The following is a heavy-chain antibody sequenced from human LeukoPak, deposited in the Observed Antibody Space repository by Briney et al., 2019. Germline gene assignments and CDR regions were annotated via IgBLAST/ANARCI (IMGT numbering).Heavy chain of an antibody. CDR2: IIPILGIA. V-gene: IGHV1-69*04. Sequence: GASVKVSCKASGGTFSSYAISWVRQAPGQGLEWMGRIIPILGIANYAQKFQGRVTITADKSTSTAYMELRSLRSDDTAVYYCARVVGAGAFDIWGQGTMVTVSS. CDR1: GGTFSSYA. CDR3: ARVVGAGAFDI. D-gene: IGHD3-16*02. J-gene: IGHJ3*02.